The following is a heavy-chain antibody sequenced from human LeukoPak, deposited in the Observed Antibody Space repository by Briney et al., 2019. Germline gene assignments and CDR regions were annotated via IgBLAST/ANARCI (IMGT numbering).Heavy chain of an antibody. V-gene: IGHV3-7*01. CDR2: MKQDGNEK. Sequence: GGSLRLSCAASGFTFSSYWMSWVRQAPGKGLEWVANMKQDGNEKYYVDSVKGRFTTSRDNAKNSLYLQMNSLRGEDTAVYYCARQNWGFDYWGQGTLVTVSS. J-gene: IGHJ4*02. D-gene: IGHD7-27*01. CDR3: ARQNWGFDY. CDR1: GFTFSSYW.